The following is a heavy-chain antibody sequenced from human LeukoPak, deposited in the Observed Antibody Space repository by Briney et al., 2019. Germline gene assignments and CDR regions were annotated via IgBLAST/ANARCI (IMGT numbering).Heavy chain of an antibody. CDR2: ISSSSSYI. D-gene: IGHD1-20*01. CDR3: ARDPRGYSWNDVSDAFDI. CDR1: GFTFSSYS. J-gene: IGHJ3*02. V-gene: IGHV3-21*01. Sequence: GGSLRLXCAASGFTFSSYSMNWVRQAPGKGLEWVSSISSSSSYIYYADSVKGRFTISRDNAKNSLYLQMNSLRAEDTAVYYCARDPRGYSWNDVSDAFDIWGQGTMVTVSS.